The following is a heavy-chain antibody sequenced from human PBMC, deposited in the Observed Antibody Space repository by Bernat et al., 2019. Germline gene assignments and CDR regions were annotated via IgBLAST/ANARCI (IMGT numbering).Heavy chain of an antibody. CDR3: AKDGLSGTTNGFFDF. CDR1: GFSFDDYV. CDR2: VSWNSRNI. Sequence: EVHLVESGGGLVQPGRSLRLSCAASGFSFDDYVMHWVRQAPGKGLEWVSSVSWNSRNIGYADSVKGRFTISRDNAKNSLYLQMNSLRAEDTALYYCAKDGLSGTTNGFFDFWGQGTLVTVSS. D-gene: IGHD1-7*01. V-gene: IGHV3-9*01. J-gene: IGHJ4*02.